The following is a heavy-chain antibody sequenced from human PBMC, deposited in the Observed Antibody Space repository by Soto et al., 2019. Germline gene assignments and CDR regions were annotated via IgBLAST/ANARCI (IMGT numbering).Heavy chain of an antibody. V-gene: IGHV4-34*01. CDR1: GGSFSGYY. CDR3: ARVGIQLWTHFDY. CDR2: INHSGST. J-gene: IGHJ4*02. D-gene: IGHD5-18*01. Sequence: PSETLSLTCAVYGGSFSGYYWSWIRQPPGKGLEWIGEINHSGSTNYNPSLKSRVTISVDTSKNQFSLKLSSVTAADTAVYYCARVGIQLWTHFDYWGQGTLVTVS.